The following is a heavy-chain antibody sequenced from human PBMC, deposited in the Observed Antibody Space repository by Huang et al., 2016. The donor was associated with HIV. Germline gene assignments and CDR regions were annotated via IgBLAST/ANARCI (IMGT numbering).Heavy chain of an antibody. CDR3: ARGQGGYYYYYMDV. Sequence: QVQLQQWGAGLLRPSETLSLTCAVYGGSFSGYYGTWIRQPPGKGLEWIGEIKHGGGTNYNSSRKSRVTISVDTSRNQFSLTLTSVTAADTAVYYCARGQGGYYYYYMDVWGKGTTVTVSS. CDR1: GGSFSGYY. V-gene: IGHV4-34*01. CDR2: IKHGGGT. J-gene: IGHJ6*03.